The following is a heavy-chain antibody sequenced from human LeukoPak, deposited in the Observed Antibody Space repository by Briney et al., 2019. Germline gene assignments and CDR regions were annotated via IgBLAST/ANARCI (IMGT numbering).Heavy chain of an antibody. V-gene: IGHV3-13*01. Sequence: GGSLRLSCAASGFTFSSYDMHWVRQATGKGLEWVSAIGTAGDTYYPGSVKGRFTISRENAKNSLYLQMNSLRAEDTAVYYCATNYYDSSGYYYRSKNLDYWGQGTLVTVSS. CDR1: GFTFSSYD. CDR2: IGTAGDT. D-gene: IGHD3-22*01. J-gene: IGHJ4*02. CDR3: ATNYYDSSGYYYRSKNLDY.